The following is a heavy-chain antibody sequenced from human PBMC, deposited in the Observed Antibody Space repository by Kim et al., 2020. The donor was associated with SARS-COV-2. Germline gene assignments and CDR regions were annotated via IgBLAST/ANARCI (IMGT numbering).Heavy chain of an antibody. D-gene: IGHD3-9*01. V-gene: IGHV3-30*04. CDR3: ARESLYYDILTGYYRYHHDGAFDI. CDR1: GFTFSSYA. J-gene: IGHJ3*02. CDR2: ISYDGSNK. Sequence: GGSLRLSCAASGFTFSSYAMHWVRQAPGKGLEWVAVISYDGSNKYYADSVKGRFTISRDNSKNTLYLQMNSLRAEDTAVYYCARESLYYDILTGYYRYHHDGAFDIWGQGTMVTVSS.